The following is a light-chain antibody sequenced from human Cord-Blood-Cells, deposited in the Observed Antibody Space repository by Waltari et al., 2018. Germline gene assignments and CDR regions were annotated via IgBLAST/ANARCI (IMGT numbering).Light chain of an antibody. CDR1: KLGDKY. V-gene: IGLV3-1*01. CDR2: QDS. Sequence: SYELTRPHSVSVSPGQTASITCSGVKLGDKYACWYQQKTGQSPVLVIYQDSKRPSGIPERFSGSNPGNTATLTISGTQAMDEADYYCQAWDSSTAGVFGTGTKVTVL. CDR3: QAWDSSTAGV. J-gene: IGLJ1*01.